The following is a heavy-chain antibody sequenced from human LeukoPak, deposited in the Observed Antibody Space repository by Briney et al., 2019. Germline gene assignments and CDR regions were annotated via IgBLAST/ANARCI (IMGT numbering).Heavy chain of an antibody. CDR3: ARDRAVAGTGLGDY. J-gene: IGHJ4*02. CDR2: ISSSGSTI. D-gene: IGHD6-19*01. V-gene: IGHV3-11*01. Sequence: GGSLRLSCAASGFTFTNYAMSWVRQAPGKGLEWVSYISSSGSTIYYADSVKGRFTISRDNAKNSLYLQMNSLRAEDTAVYYCARDRAVAGTGLGDYWGQGTLVTVSS. CDR1: GFTFTNYA.